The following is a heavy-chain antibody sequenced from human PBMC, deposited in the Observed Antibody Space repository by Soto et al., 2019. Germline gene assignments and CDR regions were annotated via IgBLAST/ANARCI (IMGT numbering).Heavy chain of an antibody. D-gene: IGHD2-2*01. J-gene: IGHJ2*01. CDR2: ISAGGGGT. Sequence: EVQLLESGGGLVQPGGSLRLSCAASGFTFSSYAMTWVRQAPGKGLEWVSAISAGGGGTYYADSVEGRFAISRDNSKNTLYLQMSSLRAEDTAVYYCAKGLVPAATAGWYFDLWGRGTLVTVSS. CDR3: AKGLVPAATAGWYFDL. V-gene: IGHV3-23*01. CDR1: GFTFSSYA.